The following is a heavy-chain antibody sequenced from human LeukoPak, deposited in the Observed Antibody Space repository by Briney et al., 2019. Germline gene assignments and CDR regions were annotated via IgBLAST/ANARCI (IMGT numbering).Heavy chain of an antibody. CDR2: IYYSGST. V-gene: IGHV4-59*11. CDR1: GGSISSHY. CDR3: ARWGYDSSGYYYAQRYYYTDV. Sequence: SETLSLTCTVSGGSISSHYWSWIRQPPGKGLEWIGYIYYSGSTNYNPSLKSRVTISVDTSKNQFSLKLSSVTAADTAVYYCARWGYDSSGYYYAQRYYYTDVWGKGTTVTVSS. J-gene: IGHJ6*03. D-gene: IGHD3-22*01.